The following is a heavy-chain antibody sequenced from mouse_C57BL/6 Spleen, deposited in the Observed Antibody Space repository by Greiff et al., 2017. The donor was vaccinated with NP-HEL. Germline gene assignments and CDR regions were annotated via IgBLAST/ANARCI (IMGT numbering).Heavy chain of an antibody. Sequence: ESGPGLVKPSQSLSLTCSVTGYSITSGYYWNWIRQFPGNKLEWMGYISYDGSNNYNPSLKNRISITRDTSKNQFFLKLNSVTTEDTATYYCAGYDYAMDYWGQGTSVTVSS. J-gene: IGHJ4*01. CDR1: GYSITSGYY. D-gene: IGHD1-2*01. CDR2: ISYDGSN. V-gene: IGHV3-6*01. CDR3: AGYDYAMDY.